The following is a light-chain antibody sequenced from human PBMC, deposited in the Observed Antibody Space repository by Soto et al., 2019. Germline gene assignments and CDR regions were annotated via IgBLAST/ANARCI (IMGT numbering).Light chain of an antibody. CDR2: GAS. V-gene: IGKV1-39*01. J-gene: IGKJ1*01. Sequence: DIQMTQSPSSLSASVGDRVSITCRAGQSINRFLNWYQQKPGKAPKLLIYGASSLQSGDPSRFSGSGSGTDFTLTISSLQPEDFATYYCQQSYSSPQTFGQGTKVEIK. CDR3: QQSYSSPQT. CDR1: QSINRF.